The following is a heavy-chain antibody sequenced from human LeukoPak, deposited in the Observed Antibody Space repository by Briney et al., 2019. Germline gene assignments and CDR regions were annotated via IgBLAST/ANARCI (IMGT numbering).Heavy chain of an antibody. CDR3: AKDRMDDYGDYVIDY. CDR2: ISFDGSYG. D-gene: IGHD4-17*01. CDR1: GFTFSSYG. Sequence: GGSLRLSCAASGFTFSSYGMHWVRQAPGKGLEWVALISFDGSYGDYADSVKGRFTISRDNTKDTVYLQMNSLRAEDTAIYHCAKDRMDDYGDYVIDYWGQGTLVTVSS. J-gene: IGHJ4*02. V-gene: IGHV3-30*18.